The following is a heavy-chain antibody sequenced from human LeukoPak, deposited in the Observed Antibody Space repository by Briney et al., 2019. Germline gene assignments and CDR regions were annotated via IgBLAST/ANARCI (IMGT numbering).Heavy chain of an antibody. CDR1: GYTFTGYY. Sequence: ASVKVSCKASGYTFTGYYMHWVRQAPGQGLEWMGWINPNSGGTNYAQKFQGRVTMTRDTSISTAYMELSSLRSEDTAVYYCARGDYGSGSYYLYYFDYWGQGTLVTVSS. J-gene: IGHJ4*02. CDR2: INPNSGGT. D-gene: IGHD3-10*01. CDR3: ARGDYGSGSYYLYYFDY. V-gene: IGHV1-2*02.